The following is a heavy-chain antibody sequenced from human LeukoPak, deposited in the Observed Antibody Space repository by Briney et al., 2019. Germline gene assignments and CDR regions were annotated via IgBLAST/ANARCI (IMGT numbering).Heavy chain of an antibody. CDR2: VYPGDSDA. CDR1: GYSFTNYW. D-gene: IGHD1-26*01. Sequence: GESLQISCKGSGYSFTNYWIGWVRQTPGKGLEWMGIVYPGDSDARYSPSFQGQVTISSDKSITTAYLQWSSLKASDTAMYYCARRGVGATKNNFDYWGQGTLVTVSS. CDR3: ARRGVGATKNNFDY. V-gene: IGHV5-51*01. J-gene: IGHJ4*02.